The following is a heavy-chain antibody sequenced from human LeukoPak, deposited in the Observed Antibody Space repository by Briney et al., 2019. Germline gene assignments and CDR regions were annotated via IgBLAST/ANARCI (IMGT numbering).Heavy chain of an antibody. Sequence: SQTLSLTCTVSGGSISSGSYYWSWIRQPAGKGLEWIGRIYTSGSTNYNPSLKSRVTISVDTSKNQFSLKLSSVTAADTAVYYCARDPRGYYYMDVWGKGTTVTVSS. CDR2: IYTSGST. CDR3: ARDPRGYYYMDV. D-gene: IGHD3-10*01. J-gene: IGHJ6*03. V-gene: IGHV4-61*02. CDR1: GGSISSGSYY.